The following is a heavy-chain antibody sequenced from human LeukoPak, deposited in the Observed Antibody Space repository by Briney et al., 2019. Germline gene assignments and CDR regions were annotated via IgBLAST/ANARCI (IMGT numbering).Heavy chain of an antibody. CDR3: ARAKGSGSLVDY. Sequence: SETLSLTCTVSGGSINSYYWSWIRQPPGKGLEWIGYIYYSGSTNYNPSLKSRVTISVDTSKNQFSLKLSSVTAADTAVYYCARAKGSGSLVDYWGQGTLVTVSS. CDR1: GGSINSYY. V-gene: IGHV4-59*01. J-gene: IGHJ4*02. D-gene: IGHD1-26*01. CDR2: IYYSGST.